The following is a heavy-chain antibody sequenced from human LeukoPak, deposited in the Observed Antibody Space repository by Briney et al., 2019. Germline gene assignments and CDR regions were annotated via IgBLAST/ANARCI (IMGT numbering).Heavy chain of an antibody. D-gene: IGHD3-10*01. CDR2: ISSSGSTI. CDR1: GLTFSDYY. Sequence: GGSLRLSCAASGLTFSDYYMSWIRQAPGKGLEWVSYISSSGSTIYYADSVKGRFTISRDNAKNSLYLQMNSLRAEDTAVYYCAGNSYYYGSGSSYDYWGQGTLVTVSS. CDR3: AGNSYYYGSGSSYDY. V-gene: IGHV3-11*01. J-gene: IGHJ4*02.